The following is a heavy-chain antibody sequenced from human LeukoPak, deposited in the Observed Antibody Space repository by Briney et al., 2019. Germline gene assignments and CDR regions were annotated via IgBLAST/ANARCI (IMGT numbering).Heavy chain of an antibody. CDR1: GFTFGNYW. CDR3: ARGRGVDY. D-gene: IGHD3-16*01. J-gene: IGHJ4*02. Sequence: PGGSLRLSCVASGFTFGNYWMTWVRQAPGKGLEWVANIKYDGSEKYYVDSVKGRFTISRDNAKNSLYLQMNSLRAEDTAVYYCARGRGVDYWGQGTLVTVSS. V-gene: IGHV3-7*01. CDR2: IKYDGSEK.